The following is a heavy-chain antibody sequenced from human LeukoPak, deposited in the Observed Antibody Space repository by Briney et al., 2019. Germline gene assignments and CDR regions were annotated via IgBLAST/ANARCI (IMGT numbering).Heavy chain of an antibody. Sequence: PGGSLRLSCAASGFNFRSYAMSWVRQAPGKGLEWVSGVSGSGDNTYYADSVKGRFTISRDNSKNTLYLQLNSLRAEDTAVYYCAKEREVLHDSSGYYSNWFDPWGQGTLVTVSS. CDR1: GFNFRSYA. J-gene: IGHJ5*02. CDR3: AKEREVLHDSSGYYSNWFDP. CDR2: VSGSGDNT. D-gene: IGHD3-22*01. V-gene: IGHV3-23*01.